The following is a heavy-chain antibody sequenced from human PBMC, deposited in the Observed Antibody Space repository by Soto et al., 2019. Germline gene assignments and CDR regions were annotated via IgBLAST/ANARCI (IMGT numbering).Heavy chain of an antibody. V-gene: IGHV4-39*01. J-gene: IGHJ6*02. CDR3: ARHGVDYGDYASYYYYGMDV. CDR2: IYYSGSA. Sequence: QLQLQESGPGLVKPSETLSLTCTVSGGSISSSTYYWGWIRQPPGKGLEWIGMIYYSGSAYYNPSVERRVTISIDTSKNQFSLRLSSVTAADTAVYYCARHGVDYGDYASYYYYGMDVWGRGTTVTVSS. D-gene: IGHD4-17*01. CDR1: GGSISSSTYY.